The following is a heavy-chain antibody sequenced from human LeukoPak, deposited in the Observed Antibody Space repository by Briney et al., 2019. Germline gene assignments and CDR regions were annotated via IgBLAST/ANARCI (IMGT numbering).Heavy chain of an antibody. J-gene: IGHJ3*02. CDR2: IYTSGTT. CDR3: ARDLVGYCSTVSCFGAAFDM. Sequence: PSETLSLTCTVSGGSLSDYSWSWIRQSAGKGLEWIGRIYTSGTTNYNPSLKSRVTMSVDTSKNQFSLRLSSVTAADTALYYYARDLVGYCSTVSCFGAAFDMWGQGRMVTVSS. CDR1: GGSLSDYS. D-gene: IGHD2-2*03. V-gene: IGHV4-4*07.